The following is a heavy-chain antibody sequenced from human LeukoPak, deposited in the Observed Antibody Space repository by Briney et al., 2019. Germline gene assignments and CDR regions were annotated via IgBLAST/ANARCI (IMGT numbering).Heavy chain of an antibody. J-gene: IGHJ3*02. D-gene: IGHD2-21*02. V-gene: IGHV1-69*13. Sequence: VASVKVSCKASGYTFSSYAISWVRQAPGQGLEWMGGIIPIFGTANYAQKFQGRVTITADESTSTAYMELSSLRSEDTAVYYCASPGYCGGDCSWGAFDIWGQGTMVTVSS. CDR3: ASPGYCGGDCSWGAFDI. CDR2: IIPIFGTA. CDR1: GYTFSSYA.